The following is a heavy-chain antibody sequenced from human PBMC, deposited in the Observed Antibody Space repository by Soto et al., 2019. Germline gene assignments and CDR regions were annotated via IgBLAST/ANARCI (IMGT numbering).Heavy chain of an antibody. V-gene: IGHV5-51*01. J-gene: IGHJ5*02. CDR1: GYTFTSHW. CDR3: VRVGLVGSNRLPNAWLDP. D-gene: IGHD2-8*02. CDR2: IYPGDSDT. Sequence: GESLKISCMGSGYTFTSHWIGWVRQMPGKGLEWMGIIYPGDSDTRYSPSFQGQVTISADKSIRTAYLQWNSLKASDTAMYYCVRVGLVGSNRLPNAWLDPWGQGTLVTVSS.